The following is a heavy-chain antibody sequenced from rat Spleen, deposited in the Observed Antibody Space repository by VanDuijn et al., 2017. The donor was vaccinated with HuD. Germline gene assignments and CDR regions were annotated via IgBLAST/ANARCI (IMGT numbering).Heavy chain of an antibody. CDR1: GFTFSDYY. J-gene: IGHJ2*01. V-gene: IGHV5-29*01. Sequence: EVQLVESDGGLVQPGRSLKLSCAASGFTFSDYYMAWVRQAPTKGLEWVATISYDDSSTYYRDSVKGRFTISRDDAESTLYLQMDSLRSEDTATYYCARRRTGFDYWGQGVMVTVSS. CDR3: ARRRTGFDY. CDR2: ISYDDSST.